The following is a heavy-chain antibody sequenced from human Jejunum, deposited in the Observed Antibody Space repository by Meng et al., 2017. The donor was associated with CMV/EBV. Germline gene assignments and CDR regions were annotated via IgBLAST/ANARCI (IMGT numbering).Heavy chain of an antibody. D-gene: IGHD3-10*01. Sequence: SCAASGFTFSSYWMHWVRQAPGKGLEWVAVISYDGANKYYADSVKGRFTLSRDDSKNTVFLQMNSLRADDTAVYYCARGERDLMDWGQGTLVTVSS. J-gene: IGHJ4*02. CDR3: ARGERDLMD. V-gene: IGHV3-30-3*01. CDR2: ISYDGANK. CDR1: GFTFSSYW.